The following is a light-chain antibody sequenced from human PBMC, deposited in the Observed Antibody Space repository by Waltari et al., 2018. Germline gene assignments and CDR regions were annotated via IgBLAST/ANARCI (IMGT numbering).Light chain of an antibody. CDR3: TSRDSSGNHWV. CDR1: SLRSYY. J-gene: IGLJ3*02. CDR2: GKN. Sequence: SSELTQDPAVSVALGQTVRITCQGDSLRSYYASWYQKKPGQAPVLVIYGKNNRPSGIPDRFSGSGSVNTASLTITGAQAEDDADYYCTSRDSSGNHWVFGGGTKLTVL. V-gene: IGLV3-19*01.